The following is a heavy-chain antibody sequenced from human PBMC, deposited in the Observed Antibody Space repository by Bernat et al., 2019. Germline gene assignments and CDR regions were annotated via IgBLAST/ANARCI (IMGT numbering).Heavy chain of an antibody. CDR3: ARDISGNPYSSGWFGD. J-gene: IGHJ5*02. CDR2: IYHSGST. V-gene: IGHV4-38-2*02. D-gene: IGHD6-19*01. Sequence: VQLQESGPGLVKPSETLSLTCAVSGYSISSGYYWGWIRQPPGKGLEWIGSIYHSGSTYYNPTLKSRVTITVYTSKNLFSLKLSSVTAADPAVYYCARDISGNPYSSGWFGDWGQGTLVTVSS. CDR1: GYSISSGYY.